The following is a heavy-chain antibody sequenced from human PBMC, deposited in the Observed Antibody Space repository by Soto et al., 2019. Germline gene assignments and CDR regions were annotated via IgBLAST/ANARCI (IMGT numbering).Heavy chain of an antibody. CDR3: GMVDNYVTPTPQDV. CDR2: ISPYTGNT. Sequence: QVQLVQSGDEVKKPGASVKVSCKASGYIFVNYGIAWVRQAPGQGLEWMGWISPYTGNTHSASKVQGRLTMTTDTSTSTAYMDLGSLTSDDTAGYYCGMVDNYVTPTPQDVWGQGTTVTVSS. D-gene: IGHD3-16*01. CDR1: GYIFVNYG. V-gene: IGHV1-18*01. J-gene: IGHJ6*02.